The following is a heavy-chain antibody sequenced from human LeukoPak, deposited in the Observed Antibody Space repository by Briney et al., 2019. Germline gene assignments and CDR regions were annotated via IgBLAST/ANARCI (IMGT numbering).Heavy chain of an antibody. CDR2: INPNSGAP. Sequence: ASVKVSCKASLYTFTGYFMHCMRQAPGQGLEWMACINPNSGAPNYASKFQGRVTLTRDTSITTAYMQLSRLRSDDTAVYYCARDFGRYSGYDFDFWGQGTLVTVSS. CDR3: ARDFGRYSGYDFDF. D-gene: IGHD5-12*01. V-gene: IGHV1-2*02. CDR1: LYTFTGYF. J-gene: IGHJ4*02.